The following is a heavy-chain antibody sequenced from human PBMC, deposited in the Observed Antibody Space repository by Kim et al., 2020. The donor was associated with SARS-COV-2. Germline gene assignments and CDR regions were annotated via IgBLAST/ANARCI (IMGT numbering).Heavy chain of an antibody. D-gene: IGHD2-15*01. CDR3: VRTPWLRSGGQFDH. CDR2: ISGSGDSK. Sequence: GGSLRLSCAVSGFTFSSYAMSWVRQAPGKGLEWVSVISGSGDSKYHADSVKGGFTITRDNSKSTLYLQMNSLRADDTAVYYCVRTPWLRSGGQFDHWGQGILVSVSS. J-gene: IGHJ4*02. CDR1: GFTFSSYA. V-gene: IGHV3-23*01.